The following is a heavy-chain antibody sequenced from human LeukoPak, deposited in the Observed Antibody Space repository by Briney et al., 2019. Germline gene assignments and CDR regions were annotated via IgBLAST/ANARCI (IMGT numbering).Heavy chain of an antibody. CDR2: IYYSGST. CDR3: ARDYGDYAYYYYYYMDV. V-gene: IGHV4-59*12. Sequence: SSETLSLTCTVSGGSISSYYWSWIRQPPGKGLEWIGYIYYSGSTNYNPSLKSRVTMSVDTSKNQFSLKLSSVTAADTAVYYCARDYGDYAYYYYYYMDVWGKGTTVTVSS. J-gene: IGHJ6*03. CDR1: GGSISSYY. D-gene: IGHD4-17*01.